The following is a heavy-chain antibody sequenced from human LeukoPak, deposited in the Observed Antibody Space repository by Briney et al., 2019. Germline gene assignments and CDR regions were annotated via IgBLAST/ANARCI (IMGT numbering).Heavy chain of an antibody. CDR1: GASITSYY. CDR2: IYYSGST. Sequence: PSETLSLTCTVSGASITSYYWSWIRQPPGKALEWSGYIYYSGSTNYNPSLKSRVTISVDTSKNQFSLKLRSVTAADTALYYCVRDSGYSSSWYLIDDDFDIWGQGTMVIVSA. J-gene: IGHJ3*02. D-gene: IGHD6-13*01. CDR3: VRDSGYSSSWYLIDDDFDI. V-gene: IGHV4-59*01.